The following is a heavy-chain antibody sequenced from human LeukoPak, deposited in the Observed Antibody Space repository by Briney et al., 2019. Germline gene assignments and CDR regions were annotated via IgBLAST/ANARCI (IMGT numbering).Heavy chain of an antibody. CDR2: IYYSGRT. V-gene: IGHV4-59*08. D-gene: IGHD5-18*01. Sequence: SETLSLTCTVSGGSISSYYWSWIRHPPGKGLEWIGYIYYSGRTNYNPSLKSRVTLSVDTSKNKFSLKLSSVTAADTAVYYCALGYSYGCDIWGQGTMVTVSS. CDR1: GGSISSYY. CDR3: ALGYSYGCDI. J-gene: IGHJ3*02.